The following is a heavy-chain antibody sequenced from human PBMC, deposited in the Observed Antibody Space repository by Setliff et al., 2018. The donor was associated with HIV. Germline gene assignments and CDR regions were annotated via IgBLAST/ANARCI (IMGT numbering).Heavy chain of an antibody. J-gene: IGHJ4*02. CDR3: AGGPGTTSIDY. D-gene: IGHD1-26*01. CDR1: GGSFSGYY. Sequence: LTCAVYGGSFSGYYWSWIRQPPGKGLEWIGEINHSGSTNYSMSLWSRVTISLDASRNQFSLELISVTAADTAVYYCAGGPGTTSIDYWAQGTLVTVSS. CDR2: INHSGST. V-gene: IGHV4-34*01.